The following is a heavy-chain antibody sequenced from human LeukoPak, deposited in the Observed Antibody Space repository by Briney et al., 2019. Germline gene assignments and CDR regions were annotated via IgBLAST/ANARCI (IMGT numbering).Heavy chain of an antibody. V-gene: IGHV3-23*01. Sequence: PGGSLRLSCAASGFTFSSYAMSWVRQAPGKGLEWVSAISGSGGSTYYADSVKGRFTISRDNAKNSLYLQMDSLRAEDTAVYYCANGGWLDYWGQGTLVTVSS. CDR3: ANGGWLDY. CDR2: ISGSGGST. J-gene: IGHJ4*02. D-gene: IGHD5-24*01. CDR1: GFTFSSYA.